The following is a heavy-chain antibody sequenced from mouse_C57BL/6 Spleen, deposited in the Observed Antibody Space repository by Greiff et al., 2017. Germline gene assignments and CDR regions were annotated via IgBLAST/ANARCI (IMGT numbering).Heavy chain of an antibody. Sequence: QVQLQQSGAELARPGASVKMSCKASGYTFPSYTMHWVKQRPGQGLEWIGYINPSSGYTKYNQKFKDKATLTADKSSSTAYMQLSSLTSEDSAVYYCARGGGLHYYAMDYGGQGTSVTVAS. CDR2: INPSSGYT. CDR3: ARGGGLHYYAMDY. V-gene: IGHV1-4*01. D-gene: IGHD2-4*01. J-gene: IGHJ4*01. CDR1: GYTFPSYT.